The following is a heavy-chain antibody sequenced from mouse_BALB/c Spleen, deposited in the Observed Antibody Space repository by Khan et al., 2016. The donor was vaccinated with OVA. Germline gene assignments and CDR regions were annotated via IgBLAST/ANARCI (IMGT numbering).Heavy chain of an antibody. CDR2: ISSGGHYT. J-gene: IGHJ3*01. CDR1: GFTFSTYG. CDR3: ARLAYYYNSEGFAY. Sequence: EVKLMESGGDLVKTGGSLKLSCAASGFTFSTYGMSWVRQTPDKRLEWVATISSGGHYTYYIDSVKGRFTISRDNAKNILDLQMTSLRSEATAMYYCARLAYYYNSEGFAYWGRGTLVTVSA. D-gene: IGHD1-1*02. V-gene: IGHV5-6*01.